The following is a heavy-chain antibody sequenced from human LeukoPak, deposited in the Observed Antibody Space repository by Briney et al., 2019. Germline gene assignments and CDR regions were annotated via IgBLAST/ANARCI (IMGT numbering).Heavy chain of an antibody. D-gene: IGHD2-15*01. J-gene: IGHJ3*02. Sequence: GGSLRLSCAASGFTLSNYWMGWVRRAPGKGLEWVANINQDGSEKHYVDFLKGRFTISRDNANNSLYLQMNSLRAEDTAVYYCAREYCSGGSCYWGYAFDIWGQGTMVTVSS. CDR3: AREYCSGGSCYWGYAFDI. V-gene: IGHV3-7*01. CDR2: INQDGSEK. CDR1: GFTLSNYW.